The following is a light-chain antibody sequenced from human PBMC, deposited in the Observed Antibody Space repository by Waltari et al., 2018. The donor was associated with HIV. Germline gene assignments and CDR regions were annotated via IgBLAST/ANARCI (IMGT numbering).Light chain of an antibody. Sequence: QSVLTQPPSASGTPGQRVTISCSGSHSNAGISYVYWYQQRPGTTPKLVIYGINQRPSGVPYRFSGSKSGTSVSLVISGIRSEDEADYYCAAWDYSLSGWVFGGGTKLTVL. CDR1: HSNAGISY. CDR3: AAWDYSLSGWV. CDR2: GIN. J-gene: IGLJ3*02. V-gene: IGLV1-47*01.